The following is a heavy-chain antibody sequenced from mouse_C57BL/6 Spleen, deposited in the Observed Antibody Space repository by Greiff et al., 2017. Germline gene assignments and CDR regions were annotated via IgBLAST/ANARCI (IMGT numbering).Heavy chain of an antibody. CDR1: GYTFTSYW. CDR2: IYPGSGST. Sequence: LQPGAELVKPGASVKMSCKASGYTFTSYWITWVKQRPGQGLEWIGDIYPGSGSTNYNEKFKSEATLTVDTSSSTAYMQLSSLTSEDSAVYYCARSSYYSNYGYFDYWGQGTTLTVSS. D-gene: IGHD2-5*01. J-gene: IGHJ2*01. V-gene: IGHV1-55*01. CDR3: ARSSYYSNYGYFDY.